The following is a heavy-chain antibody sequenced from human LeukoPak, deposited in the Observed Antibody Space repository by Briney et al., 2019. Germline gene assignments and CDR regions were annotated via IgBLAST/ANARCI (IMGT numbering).Heavy chain of an antibody. J-gene: IGHJ4*02. CDR3: ASPRGFSYGYFDY. CDR2: IYHSGTT. V-gene: IGHV4-4*02. CDR1: GGSISSSDW. Sequence: SGTLSLTCAVSGGSISSSDWWTWVRQPPGKGLEWIGEIYHSGTTHSNPSLKSRVTLSLDKSKNQFSLKLSSVTAADTAVYYCASPRGFSYGYFDYWGQGTLVTVSS. D-gene: IGHD5-18*01.